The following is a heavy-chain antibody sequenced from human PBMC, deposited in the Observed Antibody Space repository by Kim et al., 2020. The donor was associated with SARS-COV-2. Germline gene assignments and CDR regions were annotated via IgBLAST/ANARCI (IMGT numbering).Heavy chain of an antibody. J-gene: IGHJ6*02. D-gene: IGHD3-10*01. Sequence: GGSLRLSCAASGFTFSSYSMNWVRQAPGKGLEWVSSISSSSSYIYYADSVKGRFTISRDNAKNSLYLQMNSLRAEDTAVYYCARERNRAVGWFFGMDVWGQGTTVTVSS. CDR2: ISSSSSYI. V-gene: IGHV3-21*01. CDR3: ARERNRAVGWFFGMDV. CDR1: GFTFSSYS.